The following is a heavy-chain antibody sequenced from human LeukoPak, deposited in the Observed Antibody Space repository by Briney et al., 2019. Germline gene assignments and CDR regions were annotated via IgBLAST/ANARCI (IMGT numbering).Heavy chain of an antibody. J-gene: IGHJ1*01. CDR2: ISAYNGNT. CDR1: GYTFTSYG. CDR3: ARGLRDSSGREYFQD. D-gene: IGHD3-22*01. Sequence: ASVKVSCKASGYTFTSYGISWVRQAPGQGLEWMGWISAYNGNTNYAQKFQGRVTMTRNTSISTAYMELSSLRSEDTAVYYCARGLRDSSGREYFQDWGQGTLVTVSS. V-gene: IGHV1-18*01.